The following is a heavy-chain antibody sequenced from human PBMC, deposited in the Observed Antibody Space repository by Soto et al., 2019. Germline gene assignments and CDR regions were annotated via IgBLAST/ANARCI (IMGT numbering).Heavy chain of an antibody. J-gene: IGHJ4*01. CDR3: TTDSYSTIIIVRFDY. V-gene: IGHV3-15*07. CDR1: GFTFTNAW. Sequence: GGSLGLSCAASGFTFTNAWINWVRQAPGKGLEWVGRIKSKTDGGTTDYAEPVKGRFAISRDDSNNMVYLQMNSLKIEDTAVYYCTTDSYSTIIIVRFDYWGRGTLVTVSS. CDR2: IKSKTDGGTT. D-gene: IGHD3-22*01.